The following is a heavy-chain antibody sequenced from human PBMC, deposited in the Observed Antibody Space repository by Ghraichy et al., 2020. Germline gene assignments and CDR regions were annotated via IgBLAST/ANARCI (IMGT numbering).Heavy chain of an antibody. CDR2: IYYSGST. CDR3: ARDHGWI. J-gene: IGHJ3*02. V-gene: IGHV4-39*07. D-gene: IGHD2-15*01. Sequence: SETLSLTCTVSGGSISSSSYYWGWIRQPPGKGLEWIGSIYYSGSTYYNPSLKSRVTISVDTSKNQFSLKLSSVTAADTAVYYCARDHGWIWGQGTMVTVSS. CDR1: GGSISSSSYY.